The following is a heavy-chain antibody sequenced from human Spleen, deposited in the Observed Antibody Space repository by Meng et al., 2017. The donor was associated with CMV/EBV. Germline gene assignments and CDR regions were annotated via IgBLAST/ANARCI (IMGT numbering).Heavy chain of an antibody. J-gene: IGHJ3*02. D-gene: IGHD2-2*01. CDR2: ISWNSGSI. CDR3: ARVNRYCSSTSCRIDAFDI. Sequence: SLKISCAASGFTFDDYAMHWVRQAPGKGLEWVSGISWNSGSIGYADSVKGRFTISRDNAKNSLYLQMNSLRAEDTAVYYCARVNRYCSSTSCRIDAFDIWGQGTMVTVSS. CDR1: GFTFDDYA. V-gene: IGHV3-9*01.